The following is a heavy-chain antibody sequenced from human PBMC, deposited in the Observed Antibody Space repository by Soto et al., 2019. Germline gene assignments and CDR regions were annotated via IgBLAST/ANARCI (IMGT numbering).Heavy chain of an antibody. V-gene: IGHV3-23*01. D-gene: IGHD6-6*01. CDR3: AKASIADRPDYFDF. Sequence: GGSLRLSCVASGFSFTNYAMNWVRQAPGKGLEWVSGISGGGGGTNYADSVKGRLTISRDNSKKTLYLQMNSLRAEDTAVYYCAKASIADRPDYFDFWGQGTLVTVSS. J-gene: IGHJ4*02. CDR1: GFSFTNYA. CDR2: ISGGGGGT.